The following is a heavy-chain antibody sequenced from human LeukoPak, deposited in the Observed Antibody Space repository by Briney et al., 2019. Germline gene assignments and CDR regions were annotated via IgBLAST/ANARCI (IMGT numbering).Heavy chain of an antibody. CDR2: IYTSGST. Sequence: TLSLTCTVSGYSISTGYYWSWIRQPAGKGLEWIGRIYTSGSTNYNPSLKSRVTISVDTSKNQFSLKLSSVTAADTAVYYCARSPLRFLEWLQEGWFDPWGQGTLVTVSS. D-gene: IGHD3-3*01. J-gene: IGHJ5*02. CDR1: GYSISTGYY. CDR3: ARSPLRFLEWLQEGWFDP. V-gene: IGHV4-61*02.